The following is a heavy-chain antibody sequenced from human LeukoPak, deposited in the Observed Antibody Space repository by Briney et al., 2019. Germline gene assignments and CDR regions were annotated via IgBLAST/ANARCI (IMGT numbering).Heavy chain of an antibody. Sequence: GGSLRLSCAASGFTFSSYWMHWVRHAPGKGLVWVSRINSDGSSTSYADSVKGRFTISRDNAQNTLYLQMNSLRAEDTAVYYCAKLIDYGGKVIDYWGQGTLVTVSS. CDR3: AKLIDYGGKVIDY. V-gene: IGHV3-74*01. CDR1: GFTFSSYW. J-gene: IGHJ4*02. CDR2: INSDGSST. D-gene: IGHD4-23*01.